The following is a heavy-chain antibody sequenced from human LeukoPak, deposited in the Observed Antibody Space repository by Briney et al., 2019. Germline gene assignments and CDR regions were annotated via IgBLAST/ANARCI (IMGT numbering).Heavy chain of an antibody. V-gene: IGHV4-34*01. CDR2: INHSGST. CDR1: GGSFSGYY. J-gene: IGHJ4*02. CDR3: ARHRHYYGSGSRGLGY. Sequence: PSETLSLTCAVYGGSFSGYYWSWIRQPPGKGLEWIGEINHSGSTNYNPPLKSRVTISVDTSKNQFSLKLSSVTAADTAVYYCARHRHYYGSGSRGLGYWGQGTLVTVSS. D-gene: IGHD3-10*01.